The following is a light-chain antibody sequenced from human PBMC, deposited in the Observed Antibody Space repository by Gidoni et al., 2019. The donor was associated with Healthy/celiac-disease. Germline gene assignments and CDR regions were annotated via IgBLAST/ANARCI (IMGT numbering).Light chain of an antibody. V-gene: IGKV1-9*01. Sequence: DIQLTQSPSFLSASVGDRVTVTCRASQGISSYLGWYQQKPGKAPNLLIYAASTLQSGVPSRFSGSGSGTEFTLTISSLQPEDFATYFCQQFNSYPITFGEGTRVEIK. J-gene: IGKJ5*01. CDR3: QQFNSYPIT. CDR1: QGISSY. CDR2: AAS.